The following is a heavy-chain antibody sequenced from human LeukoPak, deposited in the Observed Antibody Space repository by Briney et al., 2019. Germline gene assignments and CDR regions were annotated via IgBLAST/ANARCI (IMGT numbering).Heavy chain of an antibody. D-gene: IGHD3-3*01. J-gene: IGHJ4*02. CDR3: ARGGGVMGIRYYDFWSGYRYYFDY. CDR2: INPSGGST. V-gene: IGHV1-46*01. Sequence: ASVKVSCKASGYTFTSYYMHWVRQAPGQGLEWMGIINPSGGSTSYAQKFQGRVTMTRDTSTSTVYMELSSLRSEDTAVYYCARGGGVMGIRYYDFWSGYRYYFDYWGQGTLVTVSS. CDR1: GYTFTSYY.